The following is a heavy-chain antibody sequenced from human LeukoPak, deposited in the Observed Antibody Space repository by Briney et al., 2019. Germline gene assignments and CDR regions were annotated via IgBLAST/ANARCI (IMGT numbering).Heavy chain of an antibody. Sequence: PSATLSLTCAVSGYSISSGYYWGWFRQPPGKGLEWIGCMYHSGSTYYNPSLKSRVTISVDTSKNQFSLKLSSVTAADTAVYYCARQGGSSSPYYYYYMDVWGKGTTVTVSS. CDR1: GYSISSGYY. D-gene: IGHD6-13*01. CDR2: MYHSGST. CDR3: ARQGGSSSPYYYYYMDV. V-gene: IGHV4-38-2*01. J-gene: IGHJ6*03.